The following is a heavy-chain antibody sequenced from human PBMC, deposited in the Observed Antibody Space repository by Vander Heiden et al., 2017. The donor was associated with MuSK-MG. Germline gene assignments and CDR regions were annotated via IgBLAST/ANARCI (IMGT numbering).Heavy chain of an antibody. D-gene: IGHD6-19*01. CDR2: IYYSGST. Sequence: QLQLQESGPGLVKPSETLSLTCTVSGGSISSSRYYWGWIRQPPGKGLEWIGSIYYSGSTYYNPSLKSRVTISVDTSKNQFSLKLSSVTAADTAVYYCACPYSSGSYYYYYGMDVWGQGTTVTVSS. CDR1: GGSISSSRYY. V-gene: IGHV4-39*01. J-gene: IGHJ6*02. CDR3: ACPYSSGSYYYYYGMDV.